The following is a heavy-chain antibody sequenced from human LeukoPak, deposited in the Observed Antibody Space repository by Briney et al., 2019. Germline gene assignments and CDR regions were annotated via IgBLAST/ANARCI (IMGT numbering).Heavy chain of an antibody. CDR1: GYTFTGYY. Sequence: ASVKVSCKASGYTFTGYYMHWVRQAPGQGLEWMGWINPNSGGTDYAQKFQGRVTTTSDTSISTAYMELSRLRSDDTAVYYCARINAFDYWGQGTLVTVSS. CDR3: ARINAFDY. J-gene: IGHJ4*02. CDR2: INPNSGGT. V-gene: IGHV1-2*02.